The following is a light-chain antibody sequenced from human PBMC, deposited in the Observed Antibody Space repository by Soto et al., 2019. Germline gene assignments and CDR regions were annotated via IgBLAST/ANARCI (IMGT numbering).Light chain of an antibody. Sequence: EIVLTQSPAILSMSPGERATLSCRASQSVSSYLVWYQQKPGQAPRLLIYGASSRATGIPARFSGSGSGTEFTLTISSLQSEDFAVYYCQQYNNWPRTFGQGTKVDIK. J-gene: IGKJ1*01. CDR2: GAS. CDR1: QSVSSY. V-gene: IGKV3-15*01. CDR3: QQYNNWPRT.